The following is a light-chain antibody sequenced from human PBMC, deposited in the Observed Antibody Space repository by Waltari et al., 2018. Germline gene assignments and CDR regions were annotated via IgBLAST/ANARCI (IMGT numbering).Light chain of an antibody. Sequence: QTVVTEEPSLSVSPGGTVTLTCALSSGSLSTTSYATWYQQTPGQAPRTLGYKPNARSAGVPDLFAGSILGNTAALTITGAQADDESDYYCALYMGSGIWVFGGGTRLTVL. CDR3: ALYMGSGIWV. CDR1: SGSLSTTSY. V-gene: IGLV8-61*01. J-gene: IGLJ3*02. CDR2: KPN.